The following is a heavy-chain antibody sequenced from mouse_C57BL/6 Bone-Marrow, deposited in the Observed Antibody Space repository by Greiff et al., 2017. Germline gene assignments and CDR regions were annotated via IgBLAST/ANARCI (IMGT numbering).Heavy chain of an antibody. CDR3: TTVPFDY. CDR2: IDPENGDT. J-gene: IGHJ2*01. V-gene: IGHV14-4*01. Sequence: EVQLQQSGAELVRPGASVKLSCTASGFNIKDDYMHWVKQRPEQGLEWIGWIDPENGDTEYASKFQGKATITEDTSSNTAYLQLSSLTSEDTAVYYCTTVPFDYWGQGTTLTVSS. CDR1: GFNIKDDY.